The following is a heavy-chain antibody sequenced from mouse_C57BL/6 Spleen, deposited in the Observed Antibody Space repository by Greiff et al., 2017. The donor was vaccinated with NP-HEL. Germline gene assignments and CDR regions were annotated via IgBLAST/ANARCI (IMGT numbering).Heavy chain of an antibody. J-gene: IGHJ1*03. CDR1: GYAFSSSW. CDR3: ANDGYDEYFDV. CDR2: IYPGDGDT. Sequence: VQLQQSGPELVKPGASVKISCKASGYAFSSSWMNWVKQRPGKGLEWIGRIYPGDGDTHYNGKFKGKATLTADKSSSTAYMQLSSLTSEDSAVYCCANDGYDEYFDVWGTGTTVTVSA. V-gene: IGHV1-82*01. D-gene: IGHD2-2*01.